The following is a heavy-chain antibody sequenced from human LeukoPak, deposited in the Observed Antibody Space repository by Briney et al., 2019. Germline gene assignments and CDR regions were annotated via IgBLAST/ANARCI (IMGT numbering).Heavy chain of an antibody. V-gene: IGHV3-23*01. Sequence: GGSLRLSCVASGFTFSSYTMSWVRQAAGKGLEWVSGISGSGGSTYYADSVKGRFTISRDNSKNTLYLQMNSLRAEDTAVYYCAKDREMVVVGYYFDYWGQGTLVTVSS. CDR1: GFTFSSYT. CDR2: ISGSGGST. CDR3: AKDREMVVVGYYFDY. J-gene: IGHJ4*02. D-gene: IGHD3-22*01.